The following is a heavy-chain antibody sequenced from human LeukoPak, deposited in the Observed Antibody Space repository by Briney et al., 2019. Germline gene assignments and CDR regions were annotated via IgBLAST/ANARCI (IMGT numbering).Heavy chain of an antibody. CDR3: AKLPNYDILTGYSFDY. CDR2: ISWNSGSI. V-gene: IGHV3-9*01. D-gene: IGHD3-9*01. J-gene: IGHJ4*02. CDR1: GFTFDDYA. Sequence: TGGSLRLSCAASGFTFDDYAMHWVRQAPGKGLEWVSGISWNSGSIGYADSVKGRFTISRDNAKNSLYLQMNSLRAEDTALYYCAKLPNYDILTGYSFDYWGQGTLVTVSS.